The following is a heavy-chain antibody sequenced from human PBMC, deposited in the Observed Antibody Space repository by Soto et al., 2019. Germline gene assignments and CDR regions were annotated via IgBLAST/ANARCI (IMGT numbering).Heavy chain of an antibody. CDR1: GFTFSSYG. CDR2: ISYDGSNK. J-gene: IGHJ4*02. Sequence: QVQLVESGGGVVQPGRSLRLSCAASGFTFSSYGMHWVRQAPGKGLEWVAVISYDGSNKYYADSVKGRFTISRDNSKNALYLQMNSLRTEDTAVYYCAKDSSSWLGYFDYWGQGTLVTVSS. D-gene: IGHD6-13*01. V-gene: IGHV3-30*18. CDR3: AKDSSSWLGYFDY.